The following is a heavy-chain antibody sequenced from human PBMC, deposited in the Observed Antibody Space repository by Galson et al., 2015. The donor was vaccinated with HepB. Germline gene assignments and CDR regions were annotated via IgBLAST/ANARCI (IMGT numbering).Heavy chain of an antibody. Sequence: ETLSLTCTVSGGSISSYYWSWIRQPPGKGLEWIGYIYYSGSTNYNPSLKSRVTISVDTSKNQFSLKLSSVTAADTAVYYCARYGDYGGYFDYWGQGTLVTVSS. V-gene: IGHV4-59*01. J-gene: IGHJ4*02. CDR1: GGSISSYY. CDR3: ARYGDYGGYFDY. CDR2: IYYSGST. D-gene: IGHD4-17*01.